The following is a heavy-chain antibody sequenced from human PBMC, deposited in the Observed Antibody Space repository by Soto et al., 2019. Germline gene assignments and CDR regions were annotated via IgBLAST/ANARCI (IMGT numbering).Heavy chain of an antibody. J-gene: IGHJ6*02. V-gene: IGHV3-48*04. D-gene: IGHD3-16*02. Sequence: GGSLRLSCAASGFTFSGYSMNWVRQSPGKGLEWVSYISSSGSTIYYADSVKGRFTISRDNAKNSLYLQMNSLRAEDTAVYYCARDNGITFGGVIVPYYYYGMDVWGQGTTVTVSS. CDR3: ARDNGITFGGVIVPYYYYGMDV. CDR1: GFTFSGYS. CDR2: ISSSGSTI.